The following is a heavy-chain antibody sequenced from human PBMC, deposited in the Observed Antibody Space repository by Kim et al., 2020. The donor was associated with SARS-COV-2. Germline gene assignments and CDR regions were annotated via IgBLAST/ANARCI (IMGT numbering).Heavy chain of an antibody. CDR3: ARHFSASRWLQLVGWFDP. CDR2: IDPSDSYT. J-gene: IGHJ5*02. V-gene: IGHV5-10-1*01. D-gene: IGHD5-12*01. CDR1: GYSFTSYW. Sequence: ESLKISCKGSGYSFTSYWINWVRQMPGKGLEWMGRIDPSDSYTNYSPSFQGHVTISADKSISTAYLQWSSLKASDTAMYYCARHFSASRWLQLVGWFDPWGQGTLVTVSS.